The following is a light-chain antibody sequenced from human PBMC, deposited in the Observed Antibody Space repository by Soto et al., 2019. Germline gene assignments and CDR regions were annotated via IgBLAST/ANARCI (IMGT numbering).Light chain of an antibody. CDR1: QSVSSSY. J-gene: IGKJ5*01. V-gene: IGKV3-20*01. CDR3: QHFGGTTFT. CDR2: GAS. Sequence: EIVLTQSPGTLSLSPGEGATLSCRASQSVSSSYLAWHQQKPGQTPSLLIYGASTRATGIPDRFSGSGSGTHFTLTISRLEPGDFAVYYCQHFGGTTFTFGQGTRLEIK.